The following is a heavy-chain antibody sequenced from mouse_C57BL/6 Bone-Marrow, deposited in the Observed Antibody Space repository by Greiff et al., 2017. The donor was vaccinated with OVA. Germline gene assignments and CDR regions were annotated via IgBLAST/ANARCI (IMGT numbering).Heavy chain of an antibody. D-gene: IGHD2-2*01. CDR1: GYSITSGYY. CDR2: ISYDGSN. V-gene: IGHV3-6*01. Sequence: ESGPGLVKPSQSLSLTCSVTGYSITSGYYWNWIRQFPGNKLEWMGYISYDGSNNYNPSLKNRISITRDTSKNQFFLKLNSVTTEDTATYYCARDRGPYGYEFAYWGQGTLVTVSA. J-gene: IGHJ3*01. CDR3: ARDRGPYGYEFAY.